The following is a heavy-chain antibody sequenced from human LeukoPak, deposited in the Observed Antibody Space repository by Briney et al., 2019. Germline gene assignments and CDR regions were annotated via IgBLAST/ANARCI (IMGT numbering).Heavy chain of an antibody. CDR3: ARTIWGSYRPYYYYYMDV. CDR2: INHSGST. V-gene: IGHV4-39*07. Sequence: PSETLSLTCTVSGGSISSSSYYWGWIRQPPGKGLEWIGEINHSGSTNYNPSLKSRVTISVDTSKNQFSLKLSSVTAADTAVYYCARTIWGSYRPYYYYYMDVWGKGTTVTISS. J-gene: IGHJ6*03. D-gene: IGHD3-16*02. CDR1: GGSISSSSYY.